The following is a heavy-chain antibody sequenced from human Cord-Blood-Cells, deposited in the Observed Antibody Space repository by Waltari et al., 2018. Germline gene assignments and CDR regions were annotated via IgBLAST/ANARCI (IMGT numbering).Heavy chain of an antibody. CDR2: FGPEDGET. CDR3: ATQAEGSYYYGSGSYFNFDY. Sequence: QVQLVQSGAEVKKPGASVKVSCKVSGYTLTELSMHWVRQAPGKGLEWMGGFGPEDGETIYAQKFQGRVTMTEDTSTDKAYMELSSLRSEDTAVYYCATQAEGSYYYGSGSYFNFDYWGQGTLVTVSS. D-gene: IGHD3-10*01. CDR1: GYTLTELS. V-gene: IGHV1-24*01. J-gene: IGHJ4*02.